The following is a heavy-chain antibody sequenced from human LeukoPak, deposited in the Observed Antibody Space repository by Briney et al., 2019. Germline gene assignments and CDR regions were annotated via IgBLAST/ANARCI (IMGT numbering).Heavy chain of an antibody. V-gene: IGHV3-33*01. D-gene: IGHD3-3*01. CDR3: ARVQIYDFWSGYEYGMDV. CDR1: GFTFSSYG. J-gene: IGHJ6*02. CDR2: IWYDGSNK. Sequence: GRSLRLSCAASGFTFSSYGMHWVRQAPGKGPEWVAVIWYDGSNKYYADSVKGRFTISRDNSKNTLYLQMNSLRAEDTAVYYCARVQIYDFWSGYEYGMDVWGQGTTVTVSS.